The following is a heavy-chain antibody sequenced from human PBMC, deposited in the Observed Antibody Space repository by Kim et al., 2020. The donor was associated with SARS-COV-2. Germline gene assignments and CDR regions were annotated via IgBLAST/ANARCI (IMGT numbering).Heavy chain of an antibody. CDR2: IKQDGSEK. CDR1: GFTFSSYW. D-gene: IGHD3-10*01. V-gene: IGHV3-7*01. J-gene: IGHJ6*02. Sequence: GGSLRLSCAASGFTFSSYWMSWVRQAPGKGLEWVANIKQDGSEKYYVDSVKGRFTISRDNAKNSLYLQMNSLRAEDTAVYYCARESVLLWFGEPIRDYYYYGMDVWGQGTTVTVSS. CDR3: ARESVLLWFGEPIRDYYYYGMDV.